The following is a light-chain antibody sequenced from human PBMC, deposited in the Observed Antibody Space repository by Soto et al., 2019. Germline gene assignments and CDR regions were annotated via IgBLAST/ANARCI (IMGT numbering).Light chain of an antibody. Sequence: QSALTQPASVSGSPGQSITISCTGNSSDVGGYNYVSWYQQHPGKVPKLMIYGVSNRPSGVSNRFSGSKSGNTASLTISGLQAEDEADYYCSSYSSSSTRVFGGGTKLTVL. CDR1: SSDVGGYNY. CDR3: SSYSSSSTRV. V-gene: IGLV2-14*01. CDR2: GVS. J-gene: IGLJ3*02.